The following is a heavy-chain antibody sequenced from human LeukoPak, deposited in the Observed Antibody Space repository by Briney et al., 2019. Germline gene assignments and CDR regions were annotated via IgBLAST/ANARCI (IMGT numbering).Heavy chain of an antibody. V-gene: IGHV3-11*05. CDR3: ARGTYADY. D-gene: IGHD3-16*01. J-gene: IGHJ4*02. CDR2: ISSSSSYT. Sequence: GGSLRLSCAASGFTVSSNYMNWVRQAPGKGLEWVSYISSSSSYTNYADSVKGRFTISRDNAKNSLYLQMNSLRAEDTAVYYCARGTYADYWGQGTLVTVSS. CDR1: GFTVSSNY.